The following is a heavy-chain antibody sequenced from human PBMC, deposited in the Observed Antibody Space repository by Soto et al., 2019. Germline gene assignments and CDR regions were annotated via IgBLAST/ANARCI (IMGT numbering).Heavy chain of an antibody. CDR2: INHSGST. CDR3: ARGFFPNGGHSSSWFGKYYYYGMDV. D-gene: IGHD6-13*01. J-gene: IGHJ6*02. CDR1: GGSFSGYY. V-gene: IGHV4-34*01. Sequence: NPSETLSLTCAVYGGSFSGYYWSWIRQPPGKGLEWIGEINHSGSTNYNPSLKSRVTISVDTSKNQFSLKLSSVTAADTAVYYCARGFFPNGGHSSSWFGKYYYYGMDVWGQGTTVTVSS.